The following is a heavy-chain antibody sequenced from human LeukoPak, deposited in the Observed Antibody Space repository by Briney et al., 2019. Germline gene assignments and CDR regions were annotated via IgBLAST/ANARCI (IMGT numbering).Heavy chain of an antibody. D-gene: IGHD4-17*01. CDR2: ISYDGSNK. V-gene: IGHV3-30*18. Sequence: PGGSLRLSCAASGFTFSSYGMHWVRQAPGKGLEWVAVISYDGSNKYYADSVKGRFTISRDNSKNTLYPQMNSLRAEDTAVYYCAKDGHREKTVTTDFQHWGQGTLVTVSS. CDR1: GFTFSSYG. J-gene: IGHJ1*01. CDR3: AKDGHREKTVTTDFQH.